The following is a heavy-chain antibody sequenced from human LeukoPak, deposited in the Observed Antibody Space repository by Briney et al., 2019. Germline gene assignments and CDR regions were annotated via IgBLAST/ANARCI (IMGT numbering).Heavy chain of an antibody. CDR1: GGSISSSSYY. V-gene: IGHV4-39*07. J-gene: IGHJ5*02. CDR2: IYYSGST. CDR3: AREWDWFDP. Sequence: SETLSLTYTVSGGSISSSSYYWGWIRQPPGKGLEWIGSIYYSGSTYYNPSLKSRVTISVDTSKNQFSLKLSSVTAADTAVYYCAREWDWFDPWGQGTLVTVSS.